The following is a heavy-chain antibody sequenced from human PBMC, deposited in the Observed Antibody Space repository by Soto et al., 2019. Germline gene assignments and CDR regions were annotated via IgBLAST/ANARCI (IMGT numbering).Heavy chain of an antibody. V-gene: IGHV3-23*01. D-gene: IGHD2-21*01. J-gene: IGHJ4*02. CDR2: ISGSGGRT. CDR3: AKDSALRVKDH. Sequence: VQLLESGGGLVQPGGSLRLSCAASGFTFSSYAMTWVRQAPGKGLQWVSAISGSGGRTYDADSVKGRFTISRDNSENTLYLQMNSLRAEDTAVYYCAKDSALRVKDHWGQGTLVTVSS. CDR1: GFTFSSYA.